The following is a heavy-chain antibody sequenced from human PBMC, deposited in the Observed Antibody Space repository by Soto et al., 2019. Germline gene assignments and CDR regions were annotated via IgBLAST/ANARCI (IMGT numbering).Heavy chain of an antibody. V-gene: IGHV3-48*03. CDR3: ARGDCKTSCYIGF. CDR2: ITSSGGAT. Sequence: XGSLRLSCAAAGFGFSNYEMNWVRQAPGKGLEWVSYITSSGGATMYADSVKGRFTISRDNAKDSLYLQMNSLRVEDTAVYYCARGDCKTSCYIGFWGQGDLVTVSS. J-gene: IGHJ4*02. CDR1: GFGFSNYE. D-gene: IGHD2-2*02.